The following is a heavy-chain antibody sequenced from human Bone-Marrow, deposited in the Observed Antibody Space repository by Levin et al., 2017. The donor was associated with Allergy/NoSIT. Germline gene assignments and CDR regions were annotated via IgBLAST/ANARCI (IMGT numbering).Heavy chain of an antibody. CDR2: ISAHNGNT. CDR3: ARFVVVPATYYYLDV. CDR1: GYTFISFG. Sequence: RASVKVSCKASGYTFISFGVAWVRQAPGQGLEWMGWISAHNGNTNYARKFQGRVTMTTDKPTSTAYMELRSLRSDDTAVYYCARFVVVPATYYYLDVWGKGTTVTVSS. V-gene: IGHV1-18*01. D-gene: IGHD2-2*01. J-gene: IGHJ6*03.